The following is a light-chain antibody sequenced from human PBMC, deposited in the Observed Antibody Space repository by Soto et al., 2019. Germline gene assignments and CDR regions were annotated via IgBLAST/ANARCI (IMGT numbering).Light chain of an antibody. CDR3: AAWDDSLNGVL. V-gene: IGLV2-11*01. CDR1: SGDVGGYEF. Sequence: QSALTQPRSVSGSPGQSVTISCLGTSGDVGGYEFVSWYQQHPGKAPKLLIYDVNKRPSGVPDRFSGSKSGNTASLTISGLQAEDEADYYCAAWDDSLNGVLFGGGTKLTVL. CDR2: DVN. J-gene: IGLJ2*01.